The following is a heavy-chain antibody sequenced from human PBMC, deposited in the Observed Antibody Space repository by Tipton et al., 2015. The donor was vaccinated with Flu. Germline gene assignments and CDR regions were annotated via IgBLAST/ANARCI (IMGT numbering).Heavy chain of an antibody. Sequence: LRLSCNVSGDSIRTSGHYWGWIRQSPGKGLAWIASFYHSGSTSFNPSLRSRVTVSVDTSKNQFSLKLNSVTAADTAVYYCARDLTTIFGGAFDNWGPGTLVTVSS. J-gene: IGHJ4*02. D-gene: IGHD3-3*01. V-gene: IGHV4-39*07. CDR3: ARDLTTIFGGAFDN. CDR1: GDSIRTSGHY. CDR2: FYHSGST.